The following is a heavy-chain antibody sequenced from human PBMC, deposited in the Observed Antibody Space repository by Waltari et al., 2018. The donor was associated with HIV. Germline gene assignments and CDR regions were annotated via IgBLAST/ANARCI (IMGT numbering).Heavy chain of an antibody. V-gene: IGHV1-69*01. D-gene: IGHD3-16*01. CDR2: IIPSFGTA. J-gene: IGHJ6*02. CDR3: ARGAGDRRDYYYGMDV. CDR1: GGTFSSYA. Sequence: QVQLVQSGAEVKKPGSSVKVSCKASGGTFSSYAISWVRQAPGQGLEWMGGIIPSFGTANYAQKFQGRVTITADESTSTAYMELSSLRSEDTAVYYCARGAGDRRDYYYGMDVWGQGTTVTVSS.